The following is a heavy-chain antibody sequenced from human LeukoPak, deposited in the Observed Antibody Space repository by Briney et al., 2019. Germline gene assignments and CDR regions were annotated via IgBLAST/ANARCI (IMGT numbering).Heavy chain of an antibody. J-gene: IGHJ4*02. Sequence: GGSLRLSCAPSGFTFSRHGMHWVRQAPGKGLECVASTNEAGGDKYYVDSVKGRFTISRDNSKNSLSLQMNSLTAEDTAIYYCAIATTGRGAFGSWGQGTLVSVSS. CDR2: TNEAGGDK. V-gene: IGHV3-7*01. CDR1: GFTFSRHG. D-gene: IGHD1-1*01. CDR3: AIATTGRGAFGS.